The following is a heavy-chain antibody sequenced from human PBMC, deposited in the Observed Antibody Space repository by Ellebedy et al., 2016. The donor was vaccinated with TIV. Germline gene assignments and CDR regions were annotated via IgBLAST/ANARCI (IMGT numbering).Heavy chain of an antibody. D-gene: IGHD4-23*01. V-gene: IGHV4-59*08. J-gene: IGHJ2*01. CDR1: GDSTSNYY. CDR3: ARLRHNGGDSVWFFDL. Sequence: MPGGSLRPSCTLPGDSTSNYYWSWFRQPPGKPLEWIGSIYYSGSPNYNPSLKSQVTISRDTSKNQFSLRLTSGTAADTAVYYRARLRHNGGDSVWFFDLWGRGTLVTVSS. CDR2: IYYSGSP.